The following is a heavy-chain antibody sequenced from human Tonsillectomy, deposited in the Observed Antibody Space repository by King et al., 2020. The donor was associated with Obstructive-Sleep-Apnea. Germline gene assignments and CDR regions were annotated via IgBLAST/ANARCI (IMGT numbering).Heavy chain of an antibody. D-gene: IGHD6-13*01. CDR1: GFTFSSYV. J-gene: IGHJ4*01. V-gene: IGHV3-23*04. CDR3: ARSIAAAGYLDF. Sequence: VQLVESGGGLVQPGGALRLSCAASGFTFSSYVMSWVRQAPGKGLEWVSAISGSGGSTYYADSVKGRFTISRDNSKNTLYLQMNTLRAEDTAVYYCARSIAAAGYLDFWGHGTLVTVSS. CDR2: ISGSGGST.